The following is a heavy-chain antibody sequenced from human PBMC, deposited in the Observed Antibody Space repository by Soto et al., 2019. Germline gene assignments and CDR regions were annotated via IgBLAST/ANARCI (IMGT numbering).Heavy chain of an antibody. CDR3: ARGIQPPTLSPWDV. CDR2: IFYTGGT. Sequence: ETLSLTCNVSGVSIDKYYWTWIRQSPGRGLEWIGYIFYTGGTNYNPSLKSRVTISADVSKSQVSLKMTSVTAADTALYYCARGIQPPTLSPWDVWGQGSPVTVSS. J-gene: IGHJ6*01. CDR1: GVSIDKYY. D-gene: IGHD1-1*01. V-gene: IGHV4-59*01.